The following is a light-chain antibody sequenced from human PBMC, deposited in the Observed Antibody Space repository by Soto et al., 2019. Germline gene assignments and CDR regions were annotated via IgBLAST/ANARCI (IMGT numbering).Light chain of an antibody. V-gene: IGLV6-57*02. CDR3: QSYDSSAWV. J-gene: IGLJ3*02. CDR2: EDN. CDR1: SGSIASNY. Sequence: NFMLTQPHSVSESPGKTVTISCTGSSGSIASNYVQWYQQRPGSAPTTVIYEDNQRPSGVPDRFSGSIDSSSNSASLTISGLKTEDEADYYCQSYDSSAWVFGGGTKFTVL.